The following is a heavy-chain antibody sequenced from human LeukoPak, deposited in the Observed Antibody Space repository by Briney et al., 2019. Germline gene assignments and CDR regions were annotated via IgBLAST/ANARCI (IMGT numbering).Heavy chain of an antibody. J-gene: IGHJ6*02. V-gene: IGHV3-64*04. CDR1: GFAFSSYA. CDR2: ISRDGGTQ. Sequence: PGGSLRLSCSASGFAFSSYAMYWVRQAPGKGLEYVSAISRDGGTQYPADSVKGRITISRDNSKNTLYLQMNSLRAEDTAVYYCAKDRLNWDYYYYGMDVWGQGTTVTVSS. CDR3: AKDRLNWDYYYYGMDV. D-gene: IGHD7-27*01.